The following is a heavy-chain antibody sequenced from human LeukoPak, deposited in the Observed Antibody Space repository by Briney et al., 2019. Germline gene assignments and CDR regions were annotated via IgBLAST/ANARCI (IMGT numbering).Heavy chain of an antibody. V-gene: IGHV4-39*01. CDR3: ARAADPGTLYFDY. J-gene: IGHJ4*02. D-gene: IGHD6-25*01. Sequence: SETLSLTCTVSGGSISSSSYYWGWIRQPPGKGLEWIGSIYYSGSTYYNPSLKSRVTISVDTSKNQFSLQLNSVTPEDTAVYYCARAADPGTLYFDYWGQGTLVTVSS. CDR2: IYYSGST. CDR1: GGSISSSSYY.